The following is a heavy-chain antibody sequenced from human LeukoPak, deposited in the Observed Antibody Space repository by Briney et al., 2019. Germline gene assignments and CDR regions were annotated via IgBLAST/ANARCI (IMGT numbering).Heavy chain of an antibody. J-gene: IGHJ4*02. V-gene: IGHV1-8*01. D-gene: IGHD3-16*01. CDR1: GYTFTSYD. CDR2: MNPNSGNT. CDR3: ATYDYVWGNFDY. Sequence: ASVKVSCKASGYTFTSYDINWVRQATGQGLEWMGWMNPNSGNTGYAQKFQGRDTMTRNTSISTAYMELSSLRSEDTAVYYCATYDYVWGNFDYWGQGTLVTVSS.